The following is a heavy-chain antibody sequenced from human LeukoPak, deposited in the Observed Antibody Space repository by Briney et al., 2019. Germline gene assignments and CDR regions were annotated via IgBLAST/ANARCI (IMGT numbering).Heavy chain of an antibody. CDR1: GFSLSDYY. Sequence: GGSLRLSCVASGFSLSDYYMSWIRQAPGKGLEWVSYIGSTIYYADSVKGRFTISRDNAKNSLYLQMNSLRAEDTAVYYCARDRGIVGTTGYYYMDVWGKGNTVTVSS. CDR3: ARDRGIVGTTGYYYMDV. D-gene: IGHD1-26*01. V-gene: IGHV3-11*04. CDR2: IGSTI. J-gene: IGHJ6*03.